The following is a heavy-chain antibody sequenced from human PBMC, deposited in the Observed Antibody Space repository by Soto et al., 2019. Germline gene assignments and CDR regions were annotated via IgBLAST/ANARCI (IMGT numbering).Heavy chain of an antibody. D-gene: IGHD3-9*01. Sequence: ASVKVSCKASGYTFTKFHIHWVRQAPGQGLEWMGRIGAYNGDTNYAQKLQGRVTMTTDTSTSTAYMELRSLRSDDTAVYYCAREGFESMDVWGKGTTVTVSS. CDR2: IGAYNGDT. CDR1: GYTFTKFH. CDR3: AREGFESMDV. V-gene: IGHV1-18*01. J-gene: IGHJ6*04.